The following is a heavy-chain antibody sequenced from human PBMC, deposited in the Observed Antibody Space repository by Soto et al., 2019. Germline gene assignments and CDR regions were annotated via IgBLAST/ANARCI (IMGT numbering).Heavy chain of an antibody. CDR1: GDTFRTLT. CDR2: IIPILGSA. D-gene: IGHD3-16*02. J-gene: IGHJ6*02. CDR3: ARDSELALGMDV. V-gene: IGHV1-69*11. Sequence: QVQLVQSGAEVKKPGSPVKVSCKASGDTFRTLTIAWVRQAPGQGLEWMGNIIPILGSANYAQKFRGRVTITADESTTTAYMELSSLKSDDTAVYYCARDSELALGMDVWGQGTTVTVSS.